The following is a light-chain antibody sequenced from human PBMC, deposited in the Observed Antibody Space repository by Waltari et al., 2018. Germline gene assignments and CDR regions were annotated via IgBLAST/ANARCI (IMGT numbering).Light chain of an antibody. CDR3: QQYNNWPRT. Sequence: EIVMTQSPATLSVSPGERATLSCRASQSISSNLAWYQQKPGQAPRLLIYGASARATGIPARCSGSGSGTEFTLTISSLQSEDFAVYYCQQYNNWPRTCGQGTKVEIK. V-gene: IGKV3-15*01. CDR1: QSISSN. J-gene: IGKJ1*01. CDR2: GAS.